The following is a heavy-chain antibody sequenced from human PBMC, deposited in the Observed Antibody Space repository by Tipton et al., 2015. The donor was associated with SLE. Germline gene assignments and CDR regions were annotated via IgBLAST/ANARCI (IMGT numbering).Heavy chain of an antibody. CDR1: GGSITNHY. CDR3: ARGSGAFDL. Sequence: TLSLTCTVSGGSITNHYWNWIRQPPGKGLEWIGYIFFTGTTNSNPSLTSRVTISLDTPTKKFSLRLSSVTAADTAVYYCARGSGAFDLWGQGTMVTVSS. CDR2: IFFTGTT. V-gene: IGHV4-59*11. J-gene: IGHJ3*01.